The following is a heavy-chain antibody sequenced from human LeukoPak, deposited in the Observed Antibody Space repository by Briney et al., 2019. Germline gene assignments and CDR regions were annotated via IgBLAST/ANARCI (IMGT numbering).Heavy chain of an antibody. V-gene: IGHV4-59*01. Sequence: SETLSLTCAVYGGSFSGYYWSWIRQPPGKGLEWIGYIYYSGSTNYNPPLKSRVTISVDTSKNQFSLKLSSVTAADTAVYYFARNMVRGASYFYFGLDVWGQGTTVTVSS. CDR3: ARNMVRGASYFYFGLDV. J-gene: IGHJ6*02. D-gene: IGHD3-10*01. CDR1: GGSFSGYY. CDR2: IYYSGST.